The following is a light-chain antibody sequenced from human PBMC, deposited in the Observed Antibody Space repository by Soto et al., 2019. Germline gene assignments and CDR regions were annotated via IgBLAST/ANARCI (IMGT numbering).Light chain of an antibody. J-gene: IGLJ1*01. V-gene: IGLV1-40*01. Sequence: QSVLTQPPSVSGAPGQRVTISCAGTSSNIGAGFDIHWYQQLPGTAPKLLIFGNINRPSGVPDRFSGSKSGTSASLAITGLQAEDEADYYCQSFDSSVNAKVCGTGTKGTVL. CDR1: SSNIGAGFD. CDR3: QSFDSSVNAKV. CDR2: GNI.